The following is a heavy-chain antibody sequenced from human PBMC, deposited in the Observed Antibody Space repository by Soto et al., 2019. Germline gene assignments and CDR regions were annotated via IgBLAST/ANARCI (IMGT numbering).Heavy chain of an antibody. J-gene: IGHJ4*02. CDR3: AKDITGDSGQGHLCDY. Sequence: HPXESLRLSCAASGFTFSTYDMSWVRQAPGKGLEWVSTIGDSSDNTFYADSVRGRFTISRDNSKNTLYLQMNSLRAEDTAMYYCAKDITGDSGQGHLCDYWGQGVLVTVSS. D-gene: IGHD7-27*01. CDR2: IGDSSDNT. CDR1: GFTFSTYD. V-gene: IGHV3-23*01.